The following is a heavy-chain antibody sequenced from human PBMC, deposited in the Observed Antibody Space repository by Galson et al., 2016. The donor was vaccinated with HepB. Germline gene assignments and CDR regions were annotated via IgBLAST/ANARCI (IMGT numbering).Heavy chain of an antibody. V-gene: IGHV4-31*02. D-gene: IGHD3-9*01. J-gene: IGHJ4*02. CDR1: GDSISSGDYY. CDR3: ARDSPGYYNVGYFDF. Sequence: TLSLTCIVSGDSISSGDYYWNWIRQHPGKGLEWIGYIYYTGSTQYNPSLKSRVTISVDTSKNQFSLKLSSVTAADTAVYYCARDSPGYYNVGYFDFWGQGTLVTVSS. CDR2: IYYTGST.